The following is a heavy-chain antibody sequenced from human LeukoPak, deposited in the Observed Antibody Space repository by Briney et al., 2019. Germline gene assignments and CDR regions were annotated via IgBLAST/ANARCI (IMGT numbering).Heavy chain of an antibody. J-gene: IGHJ4*02. D-gene: IGHD3-10*01. Sequence: PGGSLRLSCTASGFTFSGYSMNWIRQAPGKGLEWVSSFGTRSTSIYHAGSVKGRFTISRDNSKNTLYVQMNSLRAEDTAVYYCAKGHYYGSGSLDYWGQGTLVTVSS. CDR2: FGTRSTSI. CDR3: AKGHYYGSGSLDY. V-gene: IGHV3-21*04. CDR1: GFTFSGYS.